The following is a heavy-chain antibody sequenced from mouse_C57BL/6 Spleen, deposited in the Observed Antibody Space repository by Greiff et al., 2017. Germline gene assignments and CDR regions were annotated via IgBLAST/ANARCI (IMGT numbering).Heavy chain of an antibody. V-gene: IGHV1-4*01. CDR3: ANGRFAY. CDR2: INPSSGYT. D-gene: IGHD1-1*02. J-gene: IGHJ3*01. CDR1: GYTFTSYT. Sequence: QVQLKQSGAELARPGASVKMSCKASGYTFTSYTMHWVKQRTGQGLEWIGYINPSSGYTKYNQKFKDKATLTADKSSSTAYMQLSSLTAEDSAVYYCANGRFAYWGQGTLVTVSA.